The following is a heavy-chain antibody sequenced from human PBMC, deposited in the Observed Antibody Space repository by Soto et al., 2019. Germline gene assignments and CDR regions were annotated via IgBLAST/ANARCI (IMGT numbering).Heavy chain of an antibody. CDR2: ISAYNGNT. J-gene: IGHJ3*02. CDR3: ARAEYSSTASDFDI. Sequence: ASVKVSCKASGYTFTSYGISWVRQAPGQGLEWMGWISAYNGNTNYAQKLQGRVTMTTDTSTGTAYMELRSLRSDDTAVYYCARAEYSSTASDFDIWGQGTMVTVSS. CDR1: GYTFTSYG. D-gene: IGHD6-6*01. V-gene: IGHV1-18*01.